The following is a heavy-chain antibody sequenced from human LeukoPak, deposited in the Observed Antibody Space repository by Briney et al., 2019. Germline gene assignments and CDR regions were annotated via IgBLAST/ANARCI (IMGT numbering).Heavy chain of an antibody. J-gene: IGHJ6*03. CDR2: IFHNGKT. Sequence: PSETLSLTCTVSGGSMSPYYWSWIRKPPGKGMEWIAYIFHNGKTNYNPSLKSRVTISIDTSKNQFSLKLNSMTAADTAVYYCARGGYYYLDVWGKGTTVTVSS. CDR3: ARGGYYYLDV. CDR1: GGSMSPYY. V-gene: IGHV4-59*12.